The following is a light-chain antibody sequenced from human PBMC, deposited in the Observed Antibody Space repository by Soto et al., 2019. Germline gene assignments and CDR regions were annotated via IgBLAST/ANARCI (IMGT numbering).Light chain of an antibody. Sequence: EIVMTESPATLSVSPWGRATLWCGANQSVSSNLAWYQQKPGQAPRLLIYGASTRATGIPARFSGSGSGTEFTLTISSLQSEDFAVYYCQQYNNWPRTFGQGTKVDIK. V-gene: IGKV3-15*01. CDR3: QQYNNWPRT. CDR1: QSVSSN. CDR2: GAS. J-gene: IGKJ1*01.